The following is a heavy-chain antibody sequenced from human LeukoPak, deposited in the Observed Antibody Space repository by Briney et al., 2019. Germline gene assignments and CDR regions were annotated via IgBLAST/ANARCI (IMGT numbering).Heavy chain of an antibody. CDR1: GYTFTSYG. V-gene: IGHV1-18*01. D-gene: IGHD3-22*01. Sequence: GASVKVSCKASGYTFTSYGISWVRQAPGQGLEWMGWISAYNGNTNYAQKFQGRVTMTRDTSISTAYMELSRLRSDDTAVYYCARTPYYYDSSGYAYYFDYWGQGTLVTVSS. CDR2: ISAYNGNT. CDR3: ARTPYYYDSSGYAYYFDY. J-gene: IGHJ4*02.